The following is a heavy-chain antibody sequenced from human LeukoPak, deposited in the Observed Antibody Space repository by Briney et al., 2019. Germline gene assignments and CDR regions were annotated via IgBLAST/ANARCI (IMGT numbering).Heavy chain of an antibody. CDR1: GFTFSGSV. J-gene: IGHJ3*02. Sequence: GGSLRLSCAASGFTFSGSVMHWVRQAAGKGLEWVGRIRSKRNNYATAYAASVKGMFTISRDDSKNTVYLHMDSLKTEDTALYYCSRLEDSSPIEVALDIWGQGTVVTVSS. V-gene: IGHV3-73*01. CDR3: SRLEDSSPIEVALDI. CDR2: IRSKRNNYAT. D-gene: IGHD6-13*01.